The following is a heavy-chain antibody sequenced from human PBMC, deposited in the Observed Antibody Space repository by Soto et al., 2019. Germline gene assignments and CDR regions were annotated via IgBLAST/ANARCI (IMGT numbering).Heavy chain of an antibody. J-gene: IGHJ4*02. V-gene: IGHV3-48*01. Sequence: EAQLVESGGGLVQPGGSLRLSCVGSGFPFSSSGMNWVRQAPRKGLEWLSYITSTSSIYYADSVKGRFTVSRDNAKNSLYLQINSLTVEDTHVSYCTSHKGCGSWDWGQGPVVTVSS. CDR3: TSHKGCGSWD. CDR1: GFPFSSSG. D-gene: IGHD2-15*01. CDR2: ITSTSSI.